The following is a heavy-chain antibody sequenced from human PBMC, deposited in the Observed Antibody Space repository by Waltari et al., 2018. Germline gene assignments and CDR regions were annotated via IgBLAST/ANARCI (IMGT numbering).Heavy chain of an antibody. J-gene: IGHJ4*02. CDR2: IIPIXXTA. V-gene: IGHV1-69*13. Sequence: QVQLXXSGAEVKXXGXSVKVXCXASGGTFXXYAIXWXRQAPGQGLEWMGGIIPIXXTANYAQKFQGRVTIXXXESTSTAYMELSXXRSXDTAXXXCARDHXSLGYFDYWGQGTLVXXSX. CDR3: ARDHXSLGYFDY. CDR1: GGTFXXYA.